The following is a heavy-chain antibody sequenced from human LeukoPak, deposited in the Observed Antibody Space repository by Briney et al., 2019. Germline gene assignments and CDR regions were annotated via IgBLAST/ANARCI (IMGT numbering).Heavy chain of an antibody. CDR3: ARDRAFHY. CDR2: IYHSGST. V-gene: IGHV4-59*12. J-gene: IGHJ4*02. Sequence: SETLSLTCTVSGGSLIPYYWSWIRQPPGKGLEWIGEIYHSGSTVYNPSLKSRVTISIDESKNQFSLKLNSVTAADTAVYYCARDRAFHYWGQGTLVTVSS. CDR1: GGSLIPYY.